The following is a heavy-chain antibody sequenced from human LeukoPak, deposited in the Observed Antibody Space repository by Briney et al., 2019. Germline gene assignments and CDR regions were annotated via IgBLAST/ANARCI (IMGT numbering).Heavy chain of an antibody. J-gene: IGHJ5*02. CDR3: ARLDSGYVKFHWFDP. Sequence: SETLSLTCTVSGASISSHYWSWIRQPPGKGLEWIGYTYYSGSTNYNPSLKSRVTISVDTSKNQFSLKLSSVTAADTAVYYCARLDSGYVKFHWFDPWGQGTLVTVSS. V-gene: IGHV4-59*08. D-gene: IGHD5-12*01. CDR1: GASISSHY. CDR2: TYYSGST.